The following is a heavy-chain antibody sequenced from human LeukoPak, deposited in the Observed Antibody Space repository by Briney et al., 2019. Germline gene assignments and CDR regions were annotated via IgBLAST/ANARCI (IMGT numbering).Heavy chain of an antibody. J-gene: IGHJ4*02. CDR3: ARRPHTVTTHYFDY. CDR2: IYHSGST. D-gene: IGHD4-17*01. Sequence: SETLSLTCAVSGYSISSGYYWGWIRQPPGQGLEWIGNIYHSGSTYYNPSLKSRVTISVDTSKNQFSLKLSSVTAADTAVYYCARRPHTVTTHYFDYWGQGTLVTVSS. V-gene: IGHV4-38-2*01. CDR1: GYSISSGYY.